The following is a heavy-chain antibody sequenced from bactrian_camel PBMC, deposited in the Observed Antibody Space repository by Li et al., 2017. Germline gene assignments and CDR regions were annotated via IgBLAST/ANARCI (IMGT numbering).Heavy chain of an antibody. CDR1: GATHMSSFC. V-gene: IGHV3S1*01. CDR3: ATLSRQYGGTWSCRLDRFGS. CDR2: INASGGRT. D-gene: IGHD6*01. J-gene: IGHJ6*01. Sequence: QLVESGGGSVQAGGSLTLSCVASGATHMSSFCMAWFRQIPGKEREGVAAINASGGRTSYRNSVKGRFTISKDYDKKTLYLQMDSLQPEDTAMYYCATLSRQYGGTWSCRLDRFGSWGQGTQVTVS.